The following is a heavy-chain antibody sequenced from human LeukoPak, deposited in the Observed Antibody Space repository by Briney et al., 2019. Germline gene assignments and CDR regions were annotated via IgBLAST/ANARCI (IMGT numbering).Heavy chain of an antibody. CDR1: GGSISSSSYY. D-gene: IGHD3-22*01. J-gene: IGHJ4*02. Sequence: SETLSLTCTVSGGSISSSSYYWGWIRQPPGKGLEWIGSIYYSGSTYYNPSLKSRVTISVDTSKNQFSLKLSSVTAADTAVYYCASYDSSGYHDYRFDYWGQGTLVTVSS. CDR2: IYYSGST. V-gene: IGHV4-39*01. CDR3: ASYDSSGYHDYRFDY.